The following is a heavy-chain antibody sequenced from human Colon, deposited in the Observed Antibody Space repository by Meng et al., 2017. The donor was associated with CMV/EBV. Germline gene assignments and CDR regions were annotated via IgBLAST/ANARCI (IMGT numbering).Heavy chain of an antibody. CDR2: IYYSGST. CDR1: GASISSYY. D-gene: IGHD6-6*01. V-gene: IGHV4-59*01. J-gene: IGHJ4*02. CDR3: ARLMAARHLDY. Sequence: GSLRLSCTVSGASISSYYWSWIRQPPGKGLEWIGYIYYSGSTNYNPSLKSRVTISVDTSKNQFSLKLSSVTTADTAVYYCARLMAARHLDYWGKGTLVTVSS.